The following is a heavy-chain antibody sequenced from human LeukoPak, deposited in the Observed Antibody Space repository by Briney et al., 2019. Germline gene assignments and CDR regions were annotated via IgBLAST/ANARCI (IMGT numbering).Heavy chain of an antibody. CDR1: GGSFSSYP. Sequence: PSETLSLTCAVYGGSFSSYPWTWIRQPPGKGLEWIGQIIHSGSTKYNPSLNGRVTMSVDTSKNQFSLKLTSVTAADTAVYYCARGAPGNWGQGTLVTVSS. D-gene: IGHD4/OR15-4a*01. CDR2: IIHSGST. J-gene: IGHJ4*02. V-gene: IGHV4-34*12. CDR3: ARGAPGN.